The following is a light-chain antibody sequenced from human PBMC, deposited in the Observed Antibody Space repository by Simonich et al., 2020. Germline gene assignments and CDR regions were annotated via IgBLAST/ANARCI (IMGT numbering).Light chain of an antibody. V-gene: IGLV2-14*02. J-gene: IGLJ2*01. CDR2: EGS. CDR1: SSDVGIYNL. CDR3: QSYDSSLSGSV. Sequence: QSALTQPASVSGSPGQSITISCTGTSSDVGIYNLVTWYQQPPGKAPNLMIYEGSKRPSGGSNRFSGSKAGTSASLAITGLQAEDEADYYCQSYDSSLSGSVFGGGTKLTVL.